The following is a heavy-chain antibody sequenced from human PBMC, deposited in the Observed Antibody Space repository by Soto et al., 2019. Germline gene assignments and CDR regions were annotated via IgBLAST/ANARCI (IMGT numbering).Heavy chain of an antibody. CDR1: GFTFKNFA. CDR2: ISGSAGST. Sequence: PGGSLRLSCAASGFTFKNFAMTWVRQAPGKGLEWVSAISGSAGSTYYADSVRGRFTISRDNSKNTLFLQMNSLRAEDTAVYYCAKAELPYYWGQGALVTVSS. V-gene: IGHV3-23*01. CDR3: AKAELPYY. D-gene: IGHD1-7*01. J-gene: IGHJ4*02.